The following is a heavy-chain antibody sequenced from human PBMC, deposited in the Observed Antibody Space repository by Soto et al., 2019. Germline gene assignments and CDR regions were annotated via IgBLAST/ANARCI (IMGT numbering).Heavy chain of an antibody. D-gene: IGHD4-17*01. V-gene: IGHV4-30-2*01. Sequence: PSETLSLTCAVSGGSISSGGYSWSWIRQPPGKGLEWIGCIYHSGSTYYNPSLKSRVTISVDRSKNQFSLKLSSVSAADTAVYYCASVSRYGGNLDYWGQGTLVTVSS. J-gene: IGHJ4*02. CDR1: GGSISSGGYS. CDR2: IYHSGST. CDR3: ASVSRYGGNLDY.